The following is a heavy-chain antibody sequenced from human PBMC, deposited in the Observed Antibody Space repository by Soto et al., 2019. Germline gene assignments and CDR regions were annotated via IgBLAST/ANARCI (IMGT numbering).Heavy chain of an antibody. D-gene: IGHD3-22*01. J-gene: IGHJ1*01. CDR3: AKLGNMLVAVPIFKH. CDR2: IGPSGGDI. Sequence: PGGSLRLSCAASGFTFYSFAMAWVRQAPGKGLEWVSSIGPSGGDISYADSVKGRFSVSRDNSKNTLYLQMNSLSAEDTAVYYCAKLGNMLVAVPIFKHWREAIPVTVP. V-gene: IGHV3-23*01. CDR1: GFTFYSFA.